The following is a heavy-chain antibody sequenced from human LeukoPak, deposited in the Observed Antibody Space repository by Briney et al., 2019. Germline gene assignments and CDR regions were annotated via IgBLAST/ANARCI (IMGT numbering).Heavy chain of an antibody. CDR3: ARDFREYQLLGAHDAFDI. CDR1: GGSISSGGYY. Sequence: NASETLSLTCTVSGGSISSGGYYWSWIRQPPGKGLEWIGYIYHSGSTYYNPSLKSRVTISVDRSKNQFSLKLSSVTAADTAVYYCARDFREYQLLGAHDAFDIWGQGTMVTVSS. D-gene: IGHD2-2*01. J-gene: IGHJ3*02. CDR2: IYHSGST. V-gene: IGHV4-30-2*01.